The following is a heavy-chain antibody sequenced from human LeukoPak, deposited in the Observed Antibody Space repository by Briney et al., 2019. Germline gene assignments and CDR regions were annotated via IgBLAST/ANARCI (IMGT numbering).Heavy chain of an antibody. CDR2: IISSSSYI. V-gene: IGHV3-21*01. J-gene: IGHJ4*02. CDR3: ARAGPRCGGDCYSYYFDY. D-gene: IGHD2-21*02. Sequence: GGSLRLSCAASGFTFSSYSMNWVRQAPGTGLEWVSSIISSSSYIYYADSVKGRFTISRDNAKNSLYLQMNSLRAEDTAVYYCARAGPRCGGDCYSYYFDYWGQGTLVTVSS. CDR1: GFTFSSYS.